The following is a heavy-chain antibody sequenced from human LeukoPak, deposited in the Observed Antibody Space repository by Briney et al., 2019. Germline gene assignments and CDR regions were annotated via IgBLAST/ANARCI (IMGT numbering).Heavy chain of an antibody. CDR3: VKSGAARLLYKVYWFDP. Sequence: QPGRSLRLSCAASGFTFSNYGIHWVRQAPGKGLEWVAVIWYDGTNAYYADSVKGRFTISRDNSKNTLYLQMNSLRAEDTAVYYCVKSGAARLLYKVYWFDPWGQGTLVIVSS. CDR2: IWYDGTNA. CDR1: GFTFSNYG. J-gene: IGHJ5*02. D-gene: IGHD6-6*01. V-gene: IGHV3-33*06.